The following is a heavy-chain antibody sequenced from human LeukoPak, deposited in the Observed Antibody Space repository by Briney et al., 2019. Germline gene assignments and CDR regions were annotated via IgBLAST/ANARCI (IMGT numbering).Heavy chain of an antibody. CDR3: ARDFMVRGAANWFDP. Sequence: GGSLRLSCAASGFTFSSYSMNWVRQAPGKGLEWVSSISSSSSYIYYADSVKGRFTISRDNAKSSLYLQMNSLRAEDTAVYYCARDFMVRGAANWFDPWGQGTLVTASS. V-gene: IGHV3-21*01. J-gene: IGHJ5*02. CDR2: ISSSSSYI. CDR1: GFTFSSYS. D-gene: IGHD3-10*01.